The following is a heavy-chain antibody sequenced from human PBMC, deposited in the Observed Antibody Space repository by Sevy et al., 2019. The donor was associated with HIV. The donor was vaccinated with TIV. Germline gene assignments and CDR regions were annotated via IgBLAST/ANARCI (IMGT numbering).Heavy chain of an antibody. D-gene: IGHD1-26*01. Sequence: GGSLRLSCAASRFTFKTYWMSWVRQAPGKGLEWVGNIKEDGSAKYYANSVRGRFTISRDNAKNSLYLQMSSLRVEDSAVYYCSRDSPGYGGYSYWGQGTLVTVSS. CDR1: RFTFKTYW. V-gene: IGHV3-7*01. CDR2: IKEDGSAK. J-gene: IGHJ4*01. CDR3: SRDSPGYGGYSY.